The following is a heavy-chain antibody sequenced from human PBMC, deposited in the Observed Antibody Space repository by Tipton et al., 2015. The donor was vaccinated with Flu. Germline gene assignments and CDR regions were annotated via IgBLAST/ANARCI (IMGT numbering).Heavy chain of an antibody. CDR1: GGSISSSSYY. CDR2: IYYSGST. J-gene: IGHJ4*02. V-gene: IGHV4-39*07. Sequence: LRLSCTVSGGSISSSSYYWGWTRQPPGKGLEWIGSIYYSGSTYYNPSLKSRVTISVDTSKNQFSLKLSSVTAADTAVYYCALNYVAGLDYWGQGTLVTVSS. D-gene: IGHD3-16*01. CDR3: ALNYVAGLDY.